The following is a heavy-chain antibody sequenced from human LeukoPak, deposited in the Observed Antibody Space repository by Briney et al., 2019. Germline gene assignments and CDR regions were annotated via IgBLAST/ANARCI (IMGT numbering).Heavy chain of an antibody. V-gene: IGHV3-21*01. CDR2: ISSSSSYI. CDR3: ARERYGSGNEGYYYYYYGMDV. CDR1: GFTLRNYW. D-gene: IGHD3-10*01. Sequence: NPGGSLRLSCEASGFTLRNYWMHWVRQAPGKGLEWVSSISSSSSYIYYADSVKGRFTFSRDNAKNSLYLQMNSLRAEDTAVYYCARERYGSGNEGYYYYYYGMDVWGQGTTVTVSS. J-gene: IGHJ6*02.